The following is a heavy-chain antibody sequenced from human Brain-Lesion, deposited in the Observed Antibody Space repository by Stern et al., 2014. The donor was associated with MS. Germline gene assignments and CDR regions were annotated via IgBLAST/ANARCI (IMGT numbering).Heavy chain of an antibody. J-gene: IGHJ5*02. V-gene: IGHV4-39*02. D-gene: IGHD2-15*01. Sequence: QLQLQESGPGLVKPSETLSLTCTVAGGSVSSTSYAWAWIRQPPGKGLEWIGTIFYSGNTYYSPSLKSRLTLSPDTSTNHFSLHMRSVTAADTAVYYCAGEEDIRYCSGGSCTGNWFDPWGQGTLVTVSS. CDR2: IFYSGNT. CDR3: AGEEDIRYCSGGSCTGNWFDP. CDR1: GGSVSSTSYA.